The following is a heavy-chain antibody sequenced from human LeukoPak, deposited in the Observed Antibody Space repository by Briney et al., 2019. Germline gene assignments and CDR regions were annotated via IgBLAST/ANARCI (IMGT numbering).Heavy chain of an antibody. D-gene: IGHD1-20*01. CDR2: IYASGST. J-gene: IGHJ4*02. V-gene: IGHV4-61*02. CDR3: ARGYTAITGTIDY. CDR1: GGSISSGSYF. Sequence: PSQTLSLTCTVSGGSISSGSYFWSWIRQPAGKGLEWIGRIYASGSTNYNPSLKSRVTISIDTSKNQFSLKLSSVTATDTAMYYCARGYTAITGTIDYWGQGTLVTVSS.